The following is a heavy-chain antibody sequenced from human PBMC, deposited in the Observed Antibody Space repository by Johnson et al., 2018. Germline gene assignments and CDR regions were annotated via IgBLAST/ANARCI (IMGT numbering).Heavy chain of an antibody. J-gene: IGHJ6*02. CDR2: ISYDGSNK. CDR1: GFTFSSYG. D-gene: IGHD2-2*02. V-gene: IGHV3-30*03. CDR3: ARNCSSTRCYIRSHYYYGMDV. Sequence: QVQLVESGGGVVQPGRSLRLSCAASGFTFSSYGMHWVRQAPGKGLEWVAVISYDGSNKYYADSVKGRFTISRDNAKNSLYLQMNSLRDEDTAGYYCARNCSSTRCYIRSHYYYGMDVWGQGTTVTVSS.